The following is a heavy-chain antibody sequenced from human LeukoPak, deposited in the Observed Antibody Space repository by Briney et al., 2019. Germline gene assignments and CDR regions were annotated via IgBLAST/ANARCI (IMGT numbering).Heavy chain of an antibody. D-gene: IGHD2-2*01. CDR3: ARILGVVLNWFDP. J-gene: IGHJ5*02. Sequence: PSETLSLTCAAYGGSFSGYYWSWIRQPPGKGLEWIGEINHSGSTNYNPSLKSRVTISVDTSKNQFSLKLSSVTAADTAVYYCARILGVVLNWFDPWGQGTLVTVSS. CDR1: GGSFSGYY. CDR2: INHSGST. V-gene: IGHV4-34*01.